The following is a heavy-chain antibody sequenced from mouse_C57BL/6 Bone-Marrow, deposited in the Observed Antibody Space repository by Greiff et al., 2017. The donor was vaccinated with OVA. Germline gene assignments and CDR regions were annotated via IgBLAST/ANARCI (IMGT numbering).Heavy chain of an antibody. J-gene: IGHJ2*01. CDR2: IDPSDSYT. CDR1: GYTFTSYW. Sequence: QVQLQQPGAELVMPGASVKLSCKASGYTFTSYWMHWVKQRPGQGLEWIGEIDPSDSYTNYNQKFKGKSTLTVDKSSSTAYMQLSSLTSEDSAVYYCAREDCYLDYWGQGTTLTVSS. V-gene: IGHV1-69*01. CDR3: AREDCYLDY.